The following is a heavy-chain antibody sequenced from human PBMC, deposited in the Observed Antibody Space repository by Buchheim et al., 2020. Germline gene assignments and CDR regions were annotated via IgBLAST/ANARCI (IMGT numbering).Heavy chain of an antibody. V-gene: IGHV3-7*01. CDR1: GFTFSSYW. CDR3: AREVVVVADYYFDY. D-gene: IGHD2-15*01. Sequence: EVQLVESGGGLVQPGGSLRLSCAASGFTFSSYWMTWVRQAPGKGLEWVANIKQDGSEKYYVDSGKGRFTISRDNAKNSLYLQMNSLRAEDTAVYYCAREVVVVADYYFDYWGQGTL. J-gene: IGHJ4*02. CDR2: IKQDGSEK.